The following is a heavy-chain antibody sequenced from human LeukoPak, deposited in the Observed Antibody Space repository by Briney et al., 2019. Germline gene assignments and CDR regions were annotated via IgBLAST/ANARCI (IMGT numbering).Heavy chain of an antibody. D-gene: IGHD1-26*01. Sequence: ASVKVSCKAPGYTFPGYQMHWVRQAPGQGLEWMGWIIPNSGATRFAQKFQGRVTMTRDTSISTAYMELSGLRSDDTAVYYCVRDPRGKWELLVDWGQGTLVTVSS. CDR3: VRDPRGKWELLVD. CDR2: IIPNSGAT. V-gene: IGHV1-2*02. CDR1: GYTFPGYQ. J-gene: IGHJ4*02.